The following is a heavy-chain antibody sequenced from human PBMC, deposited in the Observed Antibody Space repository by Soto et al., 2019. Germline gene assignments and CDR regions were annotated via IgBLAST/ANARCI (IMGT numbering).Heavy chain of an antibody. CDR3: ARDNRDCSRFNCYKPGRVFGLDV. CDR2: ISFDGTTD. CDR1: GFKFNNYN. Sequence: GGSLTLSCVASGFKFNNYNLHWVRQAPGNSLESVAVISFDGTTDYYAESVKGRFTVSRDNFKNILSLQMDSVRPEDTAVYYCARDNRDCSRFNCYKPGRVFGLDVWGQGTTVTVSS. J-gene: IGHJ6*02. V-gene: IGHV3-30-3*01. D-gene: IGHD2-2*01.